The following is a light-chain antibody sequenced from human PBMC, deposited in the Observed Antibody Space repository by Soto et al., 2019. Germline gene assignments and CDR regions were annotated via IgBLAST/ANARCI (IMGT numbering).Light chain of an antibody. CDR2: GVT. CDR1: GSDIGAYNF. CDR3: QSYDSNLSGSYV. J-gene: IGLJ1*01. V-gene: IGLV2-8*01. Sequence: QSVLAQPPSASGSPGQSVTISCTGSGSDIGAYNFVSWYQQHPGKAPKLMIFGVTERSSGVPDRFSGSKSGNTASLTVSGLQADDEADYYCQSYDSNLSGSYVFGTGTKLTVL.